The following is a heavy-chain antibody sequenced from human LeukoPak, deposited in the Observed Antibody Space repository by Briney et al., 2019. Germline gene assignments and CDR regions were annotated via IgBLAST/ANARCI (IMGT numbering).Heavy chain of an antibody. V-gene: IGHV4-34*01. J-gene: IGHJ4*02. Sequence: SETLSLTCAVYGGSFSGYYWSWIRQPPGKGLEWIGEINHSGSTNYNPSLKSRVTISVDTSKNQFSLKLSSVTAADTAVYYYARGRRYSYGQLGYWGQGTLVTVSS. CDR3: ARGRRYSYGQLGY. CDR2: INHSGST. CDR1: GGSFSGYY. D-gene: IGHD5-18*01.